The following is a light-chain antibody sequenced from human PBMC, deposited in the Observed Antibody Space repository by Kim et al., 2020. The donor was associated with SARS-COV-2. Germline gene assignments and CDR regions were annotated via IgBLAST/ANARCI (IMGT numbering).Light chain of an antibody. J-gene: IGLJ3*02. CDR1: SGHSSYA. Sequence: ASVHLTCSRGSGHSSYAIAWHQQQPGKGPRFLMKVNRDGSHIKGDGIPDRFSGSTSGAERYLTISSLQPEDEADYYCQTWDTGIRVFGGGTQLTVL. CDR2: VNRDGSH. V-gene: IGLV4-69*01. CDR3: QTWDTGIRV.